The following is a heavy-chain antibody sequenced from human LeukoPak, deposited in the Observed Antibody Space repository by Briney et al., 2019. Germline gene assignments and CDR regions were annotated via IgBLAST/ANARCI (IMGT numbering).Heavy chain of an antibody. Sequence: GGSLRLSCAASGFTVSSNYMSWVRQAPGKGLEWGSVIYSGGSTYYADSVKGRFTISRDNSKNTLYLQMNSLRAEDTAVYYCARDYHFGGSDAFDIWGQGTMVTVSS. D-gene: IGHD2-15*01. J-gene: IGHJ3*02. CDR3: ARDYHFGGSDAFDI. CDR2: IYSGGST. V-gene: IGHV3-66*01. CDR1: GFTVSSNY.